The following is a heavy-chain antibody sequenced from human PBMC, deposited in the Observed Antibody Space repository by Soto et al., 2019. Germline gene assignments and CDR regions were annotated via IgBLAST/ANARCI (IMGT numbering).Heavy chain of an antibody. D-gene: IGHD1-26*01. CDR1: GDSFTDYY. V-gene: IGHV1-2*04. CDR2: INPNGGVT. Sequence: GASVKVSCKSSGDSFTDYYIHWVRQAPGQGFEWMGWINPNGGVTKYAQKFQGWVSMTRDTSIRTVYMQLSRLRSDDTAVYYCARESGGATATLDYYYFYMDVWGTGTTVNVSS. CDR3: ARESGGATATLDYYYFYMDV. J-gene: IGHJ6*03.